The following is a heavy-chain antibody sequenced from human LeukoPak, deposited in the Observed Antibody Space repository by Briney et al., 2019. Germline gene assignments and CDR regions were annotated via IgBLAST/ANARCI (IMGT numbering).Heavy chain of an antibody. J-gene: IGHJ4*02. CDR2: IYYSGST. Sequence: SETLSLTCTVSGGSISSYYWSWIRQPPGKGLEWIGYIYYSGSTNYNPSLKSRVTISVDTSKNQFSLKLGSVTAADTAVYYCARGTKYRGFDYWGQGTLVTVSS. D-gene: IGHD2-2*01. CDR3: ARGTKYRGFDY. V-gene: IGHV4-59*12. CDR1: GGSISSYY.